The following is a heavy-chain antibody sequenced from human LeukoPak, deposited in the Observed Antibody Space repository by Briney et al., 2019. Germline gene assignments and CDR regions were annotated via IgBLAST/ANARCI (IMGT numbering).Heavy chain of an antibody. Sequence: SETLSLTCTVSGGSISSYYWSWIRQPPGKGLEWIGYIYYSGSTNYNPSLKSRVTISVDTSKNQFSLKLSSVTAADTAVYYCARDGIVGATSRYYYGMDVWGQGTTVTVSS. D-gene: IGHD1-26*01. CDR1: GGSISSYY. CDR3: ARDGIVGATSRYYYGMDV. J-gene: IGHJ6*02. V-gene: IGHV4-59*01. CDR2: IYYSGST.